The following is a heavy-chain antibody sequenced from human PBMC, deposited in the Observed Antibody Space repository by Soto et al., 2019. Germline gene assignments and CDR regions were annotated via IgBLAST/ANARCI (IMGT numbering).Heavy chain of an antibody. Sequence: GGSLRLSCAASQFTFSGYSMNWVRQAPGKGLEWVSYISSSGGTMYHADSVKGRFTISRDNGKNSLYLQMNSLRAEDTAVYYCARVRCGGDCSRYYYGMDVWGQGTTVTVSS. D-gene: IGHD2-21*02. J-gene: IGHJ6*02. V-gene: IGHV3-48*01. CDR1: QFTFSGYS. CDR3: ARVRCGGDCSRYYYGMDV. CDR2: ISSSGGTM.